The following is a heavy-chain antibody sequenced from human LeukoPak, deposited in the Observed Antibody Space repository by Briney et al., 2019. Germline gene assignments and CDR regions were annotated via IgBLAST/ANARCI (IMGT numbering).Heavy chain of an antibody. CDR3: ARVSYDFLTAYYIDY. V-gene: IGHV4-4*02. CDR2: VHHSGRT. D-gene: IGHD3-9*01. Sequence: QPSGTLSLACTVSGVSVSGSHWWSWVRQTPTKGLEWIGEVHHSGRTNLHPSLESRVVISIDKSNNQVSLKLTSVTPADTAVYFCARVSYDFLTAYYIDYWGQGTLVTVSS. J-gene: IGHJ4*02. CDR1: GVSVSGSHW.